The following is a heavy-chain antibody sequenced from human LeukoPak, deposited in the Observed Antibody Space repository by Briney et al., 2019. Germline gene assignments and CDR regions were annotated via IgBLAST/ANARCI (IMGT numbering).Heavy chain of an antibody. CDR2: IIPNLGIA. V-gene: IGHV1-69*04. D-gene: IGHD2-15*01. Sequence: ASGKLSCKAAGAGFSSCAISCVRQAPGQGLGWMGRIIPNLGIANYAQTFPGRVTITADKSTSKAYMELCRLRSEDAAVYSGACMAYGSGGSCYRIDYYGMDVWGQGTTVTVSS. CDR3: ACMAYGSGGSCYRIDYYGMDV. CDR1: GAGFSSCA. J-gene: IGHJ6*02.